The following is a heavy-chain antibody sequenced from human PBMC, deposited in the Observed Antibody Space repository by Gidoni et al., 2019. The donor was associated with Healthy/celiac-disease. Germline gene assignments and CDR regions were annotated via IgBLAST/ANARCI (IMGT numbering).Heavy chain of an antibody. J-gene: IGHJ6*02. D-gene: IGHD5-18*01. CDR1: GFTFSSYA. Sequence: EVQVLESGGGLVQPGGSLRLSCAAAGFTFSSYAMSWVRQAPGKGLEWVSGISGSGVRTYYADSVKGRFTISRDNSKNTLYLQMNSLRAEDTAVYYCAKDHHDTAMAGYNYYGMDVWGQGTTVTVSS. CDR2: ISGSGVRT. CDR3: AKDHHDTAMAGYNYYGMDV. V-gene: IGHV3-23*01.